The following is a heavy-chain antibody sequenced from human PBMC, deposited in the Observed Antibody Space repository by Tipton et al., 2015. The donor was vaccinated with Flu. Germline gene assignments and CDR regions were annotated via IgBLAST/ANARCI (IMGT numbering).Heavy chain of an antibody. Sequence: TLSLTCSVSGDSIGSPYYWGWIRQPPGKGLEWIGNVHKTGYTYLNPSLRSRVTISVDTSKNQFSLRVTSVTAADTAVYYCVRRDYSNYVSEPKNWFDPRGQGTLVTVSS. V-gene: IGHV4-38-2*01. CDR3: VRRDYSNYVSEPKNWFDP. D-gene: IGHD4-11*01. CDR2: VHKTGYT. J-gene: IGHJ5*02. CDR1: GDSIGSPYY.